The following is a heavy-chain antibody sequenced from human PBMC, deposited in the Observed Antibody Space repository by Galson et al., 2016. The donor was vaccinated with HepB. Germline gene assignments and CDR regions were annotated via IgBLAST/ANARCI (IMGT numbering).Heavy chain of an antibody. CDR3: ARANADYSNALDI. V-gene: IGHV4-31*03. J-gene: IGHJ3*02. CDR2: IRYGGST. Sequence: TCTVSGDSVRSGGYYWNWVRQHPGKGLEWIGFIRYGGSTYSNPSLQSRLSISRDASQNHFSLKLTSVTAADTAIYYCARANADYSNALDIWGQGTMVTVSS. D-gene: IGHD6-13*01. CDR1: GDSVRSGGYY.